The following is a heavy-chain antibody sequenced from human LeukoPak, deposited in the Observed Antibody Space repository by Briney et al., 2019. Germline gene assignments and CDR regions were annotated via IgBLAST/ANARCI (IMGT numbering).Heavy chain of an antibody. CDR2: ISSSGSTI. V-gene: IGHV3-48*03. J-gene: IGHJ5*02. CDR3: AKEGSGYDFNWFDP. CDR1: GFTFSSYE. Sequence: GGSLRLSCAASGFTFSSYEMNWVRQAPGKGLEWVSYISSSGSTIYYADSVKGRFTISRDNSKNTLYLQMNSLRAEDTAVYYCAKEGSGYDFNWFDPWGQGTLVTVSS. D-gene: IGHD5-12*01.